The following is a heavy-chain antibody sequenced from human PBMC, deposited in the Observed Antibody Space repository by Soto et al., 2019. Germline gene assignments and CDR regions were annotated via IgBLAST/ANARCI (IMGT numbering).Heavy chain of an antibody. CDR1: GGTFNMYA. V-gene: IGHV1-69*01. Sequence: QVQLVQSGVEVKKPGSAVKVSCKASGGTFNMYAMNWVRQAPGQGLEWMGGIIPIFDAPKYSQQFQGRVTITVDESTSAAYMELSSRRSDDTAIYYCTRSIGSGGVMGGFDYWGQGTLVTVSS. J-gene: IGHJ4*02. D-gene: IGHD3-16*01. CDR2: IIPIFDAP. CDR3: TRSIGSGGVMGGFDY.